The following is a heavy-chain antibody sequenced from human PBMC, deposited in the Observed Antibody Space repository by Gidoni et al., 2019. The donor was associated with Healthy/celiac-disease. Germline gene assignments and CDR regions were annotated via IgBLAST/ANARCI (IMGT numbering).Heavy chain of an antibody. CDR2: IWYDGSNK. CDR1: GFTFSSYG. Sequence: QVQLVESGGGVVQPGRSLRLSCAASGFTFSSYGMHWVRQAPGKGLGWVAVIWYDGSNKYYADSVKGRFTISRDNSKNTLYLQMNSLRAEDTAVYYCARDLRRGYYDSSGRGAFDIWGQGTMVTVSS. V-gene: IGHV3-33*01. J-gene: IGHJ3*02. D-gene: IGHD3-22*01. CDR3: ARDLRRGYYDSSGRGAFDI.